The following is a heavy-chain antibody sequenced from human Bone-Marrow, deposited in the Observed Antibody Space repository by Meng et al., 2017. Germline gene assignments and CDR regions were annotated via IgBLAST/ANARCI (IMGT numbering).Heavy chain of an antibody. CDR1: GFSVSSNY. V-gene: IGHV3-66*01. J-gene: IGHJ4*02. Sequence: EVQLVESGGGLVQPGGSLRLSCAASGFSVSSNYMSWVRQAPGKGLEWVSTIYRDGSTYYADTVKGRFDISRDNSKNTLYVRMNSLRAEDAAVYYCARGGGNFDSWGQGTLVTVSS. D-gene: IGHD2-15*01. CDR3: ARGGGNFDS. CDR2: IYRDGST.